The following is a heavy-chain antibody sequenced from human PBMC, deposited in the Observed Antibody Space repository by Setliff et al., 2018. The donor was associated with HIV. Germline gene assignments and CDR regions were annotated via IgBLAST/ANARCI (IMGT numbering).Heavy chain of an antibody. CDR3: VTGSQLPMDY. J-gene: IGHJ4*02. CDR2: VKGKADGGTI. CDR1: GFTFSNAW. V-gene: IGHV3-15*01. D-gene: IGHD1-26*01. Sequence: GGSLRLSCAASGFTFSNAWMIWVRQAPGKGLEWVGRVKGKADGGTIDYAAPVKGRFTISRDDSKNTLYLQMNSLTTDDTAVYFCVTGSQLPMDYWGQGTLGTVS.